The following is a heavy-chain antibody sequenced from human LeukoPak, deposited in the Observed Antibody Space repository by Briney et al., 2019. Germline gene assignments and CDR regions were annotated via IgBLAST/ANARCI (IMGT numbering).Heavy chain of an antibody. CDR2: ISGSGGST. D-gene: IGHD4-17*01. CDR1: GFTFSSYA. V-gene: IGHV3-23*01. J-gene: IGHJ4*02. CDR3: AKEIWPTVTTPGHTHFDY. Sequence: GGSLRLSCAASGFTFSSYAMSWVRQAPGKGLEWVSAISGSGGSTYYADSVKGRFTISRDKSKNTLCLQMNSLRAEDTAVYYCAKEIWPTVTTPGHTHFDYWGQGTLVTVSS.